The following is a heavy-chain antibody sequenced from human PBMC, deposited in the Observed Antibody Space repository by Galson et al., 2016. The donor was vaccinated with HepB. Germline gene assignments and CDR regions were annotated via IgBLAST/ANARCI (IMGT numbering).Heavy chain of an antibody. CDR1: GGSINSGTFY. D-gene: IGHD6-13*01. CDR3: ARGTGASSWNEVFVY. V-gene: IGHV4-39*07. J-gene: IGHJ4*02. Sequence: ETLSLTCSVSGGSINSGTFYWGWIRQPPGKGLEWIANIYSNGHPYYNPSLKSRVFISMESSRNQFSLRLNSVTAADTALYYCARGTGASSWNEVFVYWGQGTLITVSS. CDR2: IYSNGHP.